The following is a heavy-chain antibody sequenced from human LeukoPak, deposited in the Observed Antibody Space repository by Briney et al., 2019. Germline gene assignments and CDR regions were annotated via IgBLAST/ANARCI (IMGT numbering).Heavy chain of an antibody. CDR2: INPSGGST. V-gene: IGHV1-46*01. J-gene: IGHJ2*01. D-gene: IGHD6-25*01. CDR1: GYTFTSYY. Sequence: ASVKVSCKASGYTFTSYYMHWVRQAPGQGLEWMGIINPSGGSTSYAQKFQGRVTMTRDTSTSTVYMELSSPRSEDTAVYYCAREARPHWYFDLWGRGTLVTVSS. CDR3: AREARPHWYFDL.